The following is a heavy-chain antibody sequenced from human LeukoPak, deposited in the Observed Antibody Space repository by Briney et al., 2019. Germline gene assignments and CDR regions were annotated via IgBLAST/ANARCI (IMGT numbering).Heavy chain of an antibody. CDR3: AREGTDY. CDR2: ISNYGVT. D-gene: IGHD1-1*01. J-gene: IGHJ4*02. Sequence: GGSLRLSCVISDFPVSDNYMSWVRQAPGRGLEWVSVISNYGVTHYADSVKGRFTISRDDSNDTVFLQMSSLRPEDTAVYYCAREGTDYWGQGTLVTVSS. CDR1: DFPVSDNY. V-gene: IGHV3-53*01.